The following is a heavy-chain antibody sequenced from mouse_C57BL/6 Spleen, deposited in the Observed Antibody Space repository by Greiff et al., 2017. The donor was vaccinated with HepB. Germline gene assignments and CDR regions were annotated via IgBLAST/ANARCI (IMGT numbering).Heavy chain of an antibody. V-gene: IGHV1-80*01. Sequence: QVHVKQSGAELVKPGASVKISCKASGYAFSSYWMNWVKQRPGKGLEWIGQIYPGDGDTNYNGKFKGKATLTADKSSSTAYMQLSSLTSEDSAVYFCAREGTNWYFDVWGTGTTVTVSS. D-gene: IGHD2-13*01. CDR2: IYPGDGDT. CDR1: GYAFSSYW. CDR3: AREGTNWYFDV. J-gene: IGHJ1*03.